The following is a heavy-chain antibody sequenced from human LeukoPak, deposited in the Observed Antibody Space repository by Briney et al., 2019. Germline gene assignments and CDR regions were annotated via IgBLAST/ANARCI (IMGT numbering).Heavy chain of an antibody. Sequence: PSETLSLTCAVYGGSFSGYYWSWIRQPPGKGLEWIGEINHSGSTNYNPSLKSRVTISVDTSKNQFSLKLSSVTAADTAVYYCARGYSSGYYLPYWGQGTLVTASS. CDR2: INHSGST. J-gene: IGHJ4*02. CDR1: GGSFSGYY. CDR3: ARGYSSGYYLPY. V-gene: IGHV4-34*01. D-gene: IGHD3-22*01.